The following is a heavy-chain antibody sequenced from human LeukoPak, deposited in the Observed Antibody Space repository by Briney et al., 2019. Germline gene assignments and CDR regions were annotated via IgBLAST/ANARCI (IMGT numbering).Heavy chain of an antibody. Sequence: GGSLRLSYAASGFTFSYYALSWVRQAPGKGLEWVSGISGSGGATYYADSVKGRFTISRDNSKNTLYVQMNSLRAEDTAVYYCAKDAYYGSGSPYYFDYWGQGTLVTVSS. V-gene: IGHV3-23*01. D-gene: IGHD3-10*01. J-gene: IGHJ4*02. CDR1: GFTFSYYA. CDR3: AKDAYYGSGSPYYFDY. CDR2: ISGSGGAT.